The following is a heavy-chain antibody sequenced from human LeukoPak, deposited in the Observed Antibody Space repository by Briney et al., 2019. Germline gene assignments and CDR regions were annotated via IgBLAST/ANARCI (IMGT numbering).Heavy chain of an antibody. CDR3: ARDLTPSLGYCSSTSCYSNNWFDP. D-gene: IGHD2-2*01. V-gene: IGHV3-74*01. CDR1: GFTFSSYW. J-gene: IGHJ5*02. CDR2: INSDGSST. Sequence: GGSLRLSCAASGFTFSSYWMHWVRQAPGKGLVWVSRINSDGSSTSYADSVKGRFTISRDNAKNTLYLQMNSLRAEDTAVYYCARDLTPSLGYCSSTSCYSNNWFDPWGQGTPVTVSS.